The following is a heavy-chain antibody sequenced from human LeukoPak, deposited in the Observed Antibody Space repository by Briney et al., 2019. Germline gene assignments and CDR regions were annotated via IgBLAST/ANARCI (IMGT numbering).Heavy chain of an antibody. V-gene: IGHV1-2*02. Sequence: ASVKVSCKASGYTFTGYYMHWVRQAPGQGLEWMGWINPNSGGTNYAQKFQGRVTMTRDTSISTAYMELSRLRSDDTAVYYCARAKYDSSGVDYWGQGTLVTVPS. CDR2: INPNSGGT. CDR3: ARAKYDSSGVDY. D-gene: IGHD3-22*01. J-gene: IGHJ4*02. CDR1: GYTFTGYY.